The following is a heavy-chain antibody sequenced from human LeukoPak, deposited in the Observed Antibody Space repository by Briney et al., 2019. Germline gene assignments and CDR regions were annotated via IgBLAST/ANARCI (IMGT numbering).Heavy chain of an antibody. CDR3: ASTDSSSWYGGFDY. CDR2: ISSSGSTI. Sequence: GGSLRLSCAASGFTFSSYEMNWVRQAPGKGLEWVSYISSSGSTIYYADSVKGRFTISRDNAKNSLYLQMNSLRTEDTAVYYCASTDSSSWYGGFDYWGQGTLVTVSS. J-gene: IGHJ4*02. CDR1: GFTFSSYE. D-gene: IGHD6-13*01. V-gene: IGHV3-48*03.